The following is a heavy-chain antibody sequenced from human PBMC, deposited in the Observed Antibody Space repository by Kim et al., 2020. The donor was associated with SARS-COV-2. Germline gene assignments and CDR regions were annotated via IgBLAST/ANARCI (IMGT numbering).Heavy chain of an antibody. Sequence: GESLKISCKGSGYSFTSYWIGWVRQMPGKGLEWMGIIYPGDSDTRYSPSFQGQVTISADKSISTAYLQWSSLKASDTAMYYCARHPIPTYYYDSSGYYYFDYWGQGTLVTVSS. CDR2: IYPGDSDT. J-gene: IGHJ4*02. V-gene: IGHV5-51*01. CDR3: ARHPIPTYYYDSSGYYYFDY. CDR1: GYSFTSYW. D-gene: IGHD3-22*01.